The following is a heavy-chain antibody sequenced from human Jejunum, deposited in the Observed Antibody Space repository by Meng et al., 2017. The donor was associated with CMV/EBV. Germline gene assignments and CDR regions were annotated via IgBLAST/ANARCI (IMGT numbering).Heavy chain of an antibody. J-gene: IGHJ2*01. Sequence: EVQLGESGGGLVQPGGSMRLSCAASGFTFSNNDMHWVRQGIGKGLEWVSAIGSAGDTYYSDFVKGRFTISREDADNSFSLQMNSLTAGDTAVYYCARSRVGWHLDLWGRGTLVTVSS. CDR1: GFTFSNND. D-gene: IGHD3-10*01. V-gene: IGHV3-13*01. CDR3: ARSRVGWHLDL. CDR2: IGSAGDT.